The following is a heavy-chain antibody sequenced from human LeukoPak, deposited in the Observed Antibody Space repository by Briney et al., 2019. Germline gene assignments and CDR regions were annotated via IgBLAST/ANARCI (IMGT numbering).Heavy chain of an antibody. D-gene: IGHD1-26*01. Sequence: GGSLRLSCAASGFTFSSYAMSWVRQAPGKGLEWVSAISGSGGSTYYADSVKGRFTISRNNSKNTLYLQMNSLRAEDTAVCYCANPGAGIVGAPTVYWGQGTLVTVSS. J-gene: IGHJ4*02. CDR2: ISGSGGST. V-gene: IGHV3-23*01. CDR1: GFTFSSYA. CDR3: ANPGAGIVGAPTVY.